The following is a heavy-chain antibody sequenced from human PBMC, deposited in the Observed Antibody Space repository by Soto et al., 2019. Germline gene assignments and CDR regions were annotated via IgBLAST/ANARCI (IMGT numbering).Heavy chain of an antibody. D-gene: IGHD2-2*01. CDR3: ARVTEGGVVPPRDV. Sequence: QVQLVQSGAEVKKPGSSVKVSCKASGGTFSSYTISWVRQAPGQGLEWMGRIIPILGIANYAQKFQGRVTITADKSTSTAYMELSSLRSEGTAVYYCARVTEGGVVPPRDVWGQGATVTVSS. CDR1: GGTFSSYT. CDR2: IIPILGIA. J-gene: IGHJ6*02. V-gene: IGHV1-69*02.